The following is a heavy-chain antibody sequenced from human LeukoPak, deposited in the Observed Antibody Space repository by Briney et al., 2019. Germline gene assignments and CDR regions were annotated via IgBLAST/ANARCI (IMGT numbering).Heavy chain of an antibody. D-gene: IGHD6-19*01. CDR2: ISGSGGST. CDR3: AKGAYSSGWYSGDYFDY. J-gene: IGHJ4*02. Sequence: PGGSLRLSCAASGFTFSSYAMSWVRQAPGKGLEWVSAISGSGGSTYYADSVKGRFTISRDNSKNTLYLQMNSLRAEDTAVYYCAKGAYSSGWYSGDYFDYWGQGTLVTVSS. CDR1: GFTFSSYA. V-gene: IGHV3-23*01.